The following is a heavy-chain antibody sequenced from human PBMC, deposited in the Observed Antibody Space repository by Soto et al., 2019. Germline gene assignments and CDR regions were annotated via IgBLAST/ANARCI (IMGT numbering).Heavy chain of an antibody. J-gene: IGHJ4*02. CDR2: ITWNSGSK. CDR3: TTTYPNDDSRVVAY. V-gene: IGHV3-9*01. D-gene: IGHD1-1*01. CDR1: GFTFDDYA. Sequence: EVQLVESGGGLVQPGRSLRLSCAASGFTFDDYAMHWVRQPPGKGLGWVSGITWNSGSKDYADSVQGRFTISRDNRKNSLYLQMNSLRGEDTALYYCTTTYPNDDSRVVAYWGQGTLVTVSS.